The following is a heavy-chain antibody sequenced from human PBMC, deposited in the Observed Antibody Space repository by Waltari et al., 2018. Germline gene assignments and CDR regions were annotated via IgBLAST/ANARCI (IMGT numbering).Heavy chain of an antibody. V-gene: IGHV4-59*11. CDR2: IYYSGST. CDR1: GGSISSHY. D-gene: IGHD4-17*01. CDR3: AKGMEATVDYAIDY. Sequence: QVQLQESGPGLVKPSETLSLTCTVSGGSISSHYWSWIRQPPGKGLEWIGYIYYSGSTNYNPSLKSRVTISVDTSKNQFSLKLSSVTAEDTALYYCAKGMEATVDYAIDYWGQGTLVTVSS. J-gene: IGHJ4*02.